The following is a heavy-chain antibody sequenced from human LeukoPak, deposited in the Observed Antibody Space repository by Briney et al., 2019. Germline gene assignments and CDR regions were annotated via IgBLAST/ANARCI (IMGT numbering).Heavy chain of an antibody. CDR2: ISYTGRA. D-gene: IGHD6-19*01. Sequence: PSETLSLTCTVSNGSFSNHFWSWIRQPPGKGLEWIGYISYTGRAHYDPSLKSRVTISVDTSKNQFSLKLSSVTAADTAVYYCASGVAVDPDTFDIWGLGTLVTVSS. CDR1: NGSFSNHF. V-gene: IGHV4-59*08. J-gene: IGHJ3*02. CDR3: ASGVAVDPDTFDI.